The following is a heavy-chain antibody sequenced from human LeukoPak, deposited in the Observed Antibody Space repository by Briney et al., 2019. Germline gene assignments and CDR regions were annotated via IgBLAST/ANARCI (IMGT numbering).Heavy chain of an antibody. Sequence: GGSLRLSCTASGFTFRNYGMHWVRQAPGKRLEWVAVISYDGRDKYYADSVKGRFTISRDNSRNTLYLQMNSLRAEDTAVYYCAKDHYDFGSGLHPFDYGGRGTRVTVSS. CDR3: AKDHYDFGSGLHPFDY. V-gene: IGHV3-30*18. D-gene: IGHD3-3*01. J-gene: IGHJ4*02. CDR1: GFTFRNYG. CDR2: ISYDGRDK.